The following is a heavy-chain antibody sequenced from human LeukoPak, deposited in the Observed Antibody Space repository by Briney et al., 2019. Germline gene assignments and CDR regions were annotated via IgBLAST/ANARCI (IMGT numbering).Heavy chain of an antibody. D-gene: IGHD5-18*01. J-gene: IGHJ4*02. Sequence: PSETLSLTCTVSGGSMSNYYWSWIRQPPGKGLEWIGYGYYSGRTKYNPSLKSRVTISVDTSKNHLSLRLTSVAAADTAVYYCAGGTYSYGYDYWGQGTLVTVSS. V-gene: IGHV4-59*01. CDR3: AGGTYSYGYDY. CDR2: GYYSGRT. CDR1: GGSMSNYY.